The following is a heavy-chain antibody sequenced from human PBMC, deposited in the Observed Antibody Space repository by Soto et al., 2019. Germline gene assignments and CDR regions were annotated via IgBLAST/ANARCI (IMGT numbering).Heavy chain of an antibody. Sequence: GGSLRLSCAASGFTFSTYAMSWVRQAPGKGLEWVSAIGATGDGTYYVDFVKGRFTISRDNSKNTLYLQMNSLRAEDRAVYYCAKAAGRYSYGTPFDHWGQGTLVTVSS. V-gene: IGHV3-23*01. CDR2: IGATGDGT. D-gene: IGHD5-18*01. CDR3: AKAAGRYSYGTPFDH. J-gene: IGHJ4*02. CDR1: GFTFSTYA.